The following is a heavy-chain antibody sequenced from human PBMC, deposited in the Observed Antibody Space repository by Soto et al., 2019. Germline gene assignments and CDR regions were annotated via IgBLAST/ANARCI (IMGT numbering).Heavy chain of an antibody. V-gene: IGHV3-11*01. CDR2: IDTSSSKI. CDR1: GYTFSDYY. D-gene: IGHD6-13*01. Sequence: QVQLVESGGDLVKRGGSLRLSCAASGYTFSDYYMSWIRQAPGKGLEWISDIDTSSSKIYYADSVKGRFTISRDNAKNWRYLEMNSLRAGDTAVYYFARHYNMWSGYLSPVDYWGKGTRVTVSS. J-gene: IGHJ4*02. CDR3: ARHYNMWSGYLSPVDY.